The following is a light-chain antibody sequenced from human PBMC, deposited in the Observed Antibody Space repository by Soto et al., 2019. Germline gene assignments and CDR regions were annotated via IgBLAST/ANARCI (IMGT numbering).Light chain of an antibody. V-gene: IGLV2-14*01. J-gene: IGLJ1*01. CDR3: ISSAIGTPYV. CDR2: QAT. Sequence: QSALTQPASMSGSPGQSITISCTGTSSDIGRYNFVSWYQHHPGKAPKIIIYQATKRPSGVSYRFSGSKSRNTASLTMSGLQGQEEADYYCISSAIGTPYVFGTGTKVTVL. CDR1: SSDIGRYNF.